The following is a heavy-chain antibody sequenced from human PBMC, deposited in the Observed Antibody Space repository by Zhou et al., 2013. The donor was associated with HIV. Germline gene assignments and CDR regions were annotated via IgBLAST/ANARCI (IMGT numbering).Heavy chain of an antibody. J-gene: IGHJ5*02. CDR3: AKEGGITLVQGVIAWFDP. V-gene: IGHV1-69*04. D-gene: IGHD3-10*01. CDR1: RGTFSSYA. Sequence: QVQLVQSGAEVKKPGSSVKVSCKASRGTFSSYAISWVRQAPGQGLEWMGRIIPILDVTIYAQKFQGRVTITADMSTSTAYMELSSLRSEDTAVYYCAKEGGITLVQGVIAWFDPWGQGTLVTVSS. CDR2: IIPILDVT.